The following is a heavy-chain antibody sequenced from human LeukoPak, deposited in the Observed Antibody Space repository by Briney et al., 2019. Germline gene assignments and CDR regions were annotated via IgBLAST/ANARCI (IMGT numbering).Heavy chain of an antibody. Sequence: PSETLSLTCAVYGGSFSGYYWSWIRQPPGKGLEWIGEINHSGSTNYNPSLESRVTISVDTSKNQFSLKLSSVTAADTAVYYCARAYSSSWYFNWFDPWGQGTLVTVSS. CDR3: ARAYSSSWYFNWFDP. D-gene: IGHD6-13*01. CDR1: GGSFSGYY. J-gene: IGHJ5*02. V-gene: IGHV4-34*01. CDR2: INHSGST.